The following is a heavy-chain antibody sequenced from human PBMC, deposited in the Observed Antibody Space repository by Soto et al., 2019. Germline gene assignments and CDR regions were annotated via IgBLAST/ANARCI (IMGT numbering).Heavy chain of an antibody. Sequence: LSLTCVVSGGSIRSTNWWAWVRQTPGKGLEWIGEVYHNGTSNYNPSLKGRATISVDRSKDQVSLRLNSVIDADTAVYYCARDLDRYCSVTSCHAMDVWGQGTPVTVSS. D-gene: IGHD2-15*01. CDR2: VYHNGTS. CDR1: GGSIRSTNW. J-gene: IGHJ6*02. V-gene: IGHV4-4*02. CDR3: ARDLDRYCSVTSCHAMDV.